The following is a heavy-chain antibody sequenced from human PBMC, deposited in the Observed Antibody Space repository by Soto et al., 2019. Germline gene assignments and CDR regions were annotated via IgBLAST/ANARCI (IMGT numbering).Heavy chain of an antibody. Sequence: GGSLRLSCAASGFTFSSYGMHWVRQAPGKGLEWVAVIWYDGSNKYYADSVKGRFTISRDNSKNTLYLQMNSLRAEDTAVYYCARDMNDCSGGSCYSDNWFDPWGQGTLVTVSS. D-gene: IGHD2-15*01. CDR1: GFTFSSYG. V-gene: IGHV3-33*01. CDR3: ARDMNDCSGGSCYSDNWFDP. J-gene: IGHJ5*02. CDR2: IWYDGSNK.